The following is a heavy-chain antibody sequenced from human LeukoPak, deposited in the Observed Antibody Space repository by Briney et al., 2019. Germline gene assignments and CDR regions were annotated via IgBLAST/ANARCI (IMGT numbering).Heavy chain of an antibody. Sequence: GGSLRLSCTASGFAFDEQGMSWVRQVPGKGLEWVSGINWSGGSTGYADPLRGRFTIPRDNAKNSLYLQMDSLRAEDTALYYCARAPITSPFYFDYWGQGTLVTVSS. CDR1: GFAFDEQG. CDR2: INWSGGST. J-gene: IGHJ4*02. CDR3: ARAPITSPFYFDY. D-gene: IGHD2-2*01. V-gene: IGHV3-20*04.